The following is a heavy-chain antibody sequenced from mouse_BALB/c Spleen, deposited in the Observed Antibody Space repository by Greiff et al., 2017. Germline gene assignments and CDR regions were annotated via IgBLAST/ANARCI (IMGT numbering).Heavy chain of an antibody. J-gene: IGHJ2*01. CDR2: INPSNGRT. D-gene: IGHD4-1*01. V-gene: IGHV1S81*02. Sequence: VQLQQPGAELVKPGASVKLSCKASGYTFTSYWMHWVKQRPGQGLEWIGEINPSNGRTNYNEKFKSKATLTVDKSSSTAYMQLSSLTSEDSAVYYCARELTGRVFDYWGQGTTLTVSS. CDR3: ARELTGRVFDY. CDR1: GYTFTSYW.